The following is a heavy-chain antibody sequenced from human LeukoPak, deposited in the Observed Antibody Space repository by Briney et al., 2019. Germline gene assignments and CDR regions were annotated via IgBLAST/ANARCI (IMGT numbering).Heavy chain of an antibody. J-gene: IGHJ6*03. Sequence: PSETLSLTCTVSGGSISSSSYYWGWIRQPPGKGLEWIGSIYYSGSTYYNPSLKSRVTISVDTSKNQFSLKLSSVTAADTAVYYCARVPLVSWHYYYYYYMDVWGKGTTVTVSS. D-gene: IGHD6-13*01. V-gene: IGHV4-39*07. CDR2: IYYSGST. CDR1: GGSISSSSYY. CDR3: ARVPLVSWHYYYYYYMDV.